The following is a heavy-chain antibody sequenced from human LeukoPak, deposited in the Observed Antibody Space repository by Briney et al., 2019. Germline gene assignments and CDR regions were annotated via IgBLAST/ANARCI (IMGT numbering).Heavy chain of an antibody. J-gene: IGHJ6*02. V-gene: IGHV3-73*01. CDR3: SGTVLVDGGMDV. CDR2: IRSKANSNAT. CDR1: GFTFSGSP. D-gene: IGHD2-8*02. Sequence: GGSLKLSCAASGFTFSGSPIHWVRQASGKGLEWVGRIRSKANSNATAYAPSVKGRFTISRDDSKNTAYLQMNSLKTEDTAVYYCSGTVLVDGGMDVWGQGTTVTVSS.